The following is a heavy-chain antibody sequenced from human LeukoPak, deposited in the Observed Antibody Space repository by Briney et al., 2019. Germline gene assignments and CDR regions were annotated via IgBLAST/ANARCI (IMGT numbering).Heavy chain of an antibody. CDR3: ARAANYIVVVPTAIPNWFDP. D-gene: IGHD2-2*01. CDR2: IKQDGSEK. Sequence: PGGSLRLSCAASGFTFSSYWMSWVRQAPGKGLEWVANIKQDGSEKYYVDSVKGRFTISRDNAKNSLYLQMNSLRAEDTAVYYCARAANYIVVVPTAIPNWFDPWGQGTLVTVSS. J-gene: IGHJ5*02. V-gene: IGHV3-7*01. CDR1: GFTFSSYW.